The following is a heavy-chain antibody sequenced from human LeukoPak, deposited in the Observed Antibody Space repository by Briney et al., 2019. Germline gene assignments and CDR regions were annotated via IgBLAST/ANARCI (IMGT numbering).Heavy chain of an antibody. CDR3: ARDTHWPFTVTPSYQGGMDV. Sequence: SGGSLRLSCAASGFTVSSNYMSWVRQALGKGLEWVSVIYSGGSTYYADSVKGRFTISRDNSKNTLYLQMNSLRAEDTAVYYCARDTHWPFTVTPSYQGGMDVWGQGTTVTVSS. CDR2: IYSGGST. J-gene: IGHJ6*02. V-gene: IGHV3-53*01. D-gene: IGHD4-17*01. CDR1: GFTVSSNY.